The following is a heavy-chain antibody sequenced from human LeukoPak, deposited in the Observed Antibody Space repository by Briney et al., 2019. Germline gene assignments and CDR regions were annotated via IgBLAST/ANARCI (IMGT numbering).Heavy chain of an antibody. V-gene: IGHV4-34*01. Sequence: PSETLSLTCAVYGGSFSGYYWSWIRQPPGKGLEWIGEINHSGSTNYNPSLKSRVTISVDTSKNQFSLKLSSVTAADTAVYYCARPVVGATIRGAYFDYWGQGTLVTVSS. CDR3: ARPVVGATIRGAYFDY. J-gene: IGHJ4*02. D-gene: IGHD1-26*01. CDR2: INHSGST. CDR1: GGSFSGYY.